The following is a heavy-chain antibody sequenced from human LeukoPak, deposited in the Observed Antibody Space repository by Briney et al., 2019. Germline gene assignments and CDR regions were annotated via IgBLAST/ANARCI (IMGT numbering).Heavy chain of an antibody. CDR3: ARTTVTRGYYYGMDV. Sequence: SETLSLTCTVSGGSISSGDYYWSWIRQPPGKGLEWIGYIYYSGSTYYNPSLKSRVTISVDTSKNQFSLKLSSVTAADTAVYYCARTTVTRGYYYGMDVWGQGTTVTVSS. J-gene: IGHJ6*02. CDR1: GGSISSGDYY. CDR2: IYYSGST. D-gene: IGHD4-17*01. V-gene: IGHV4-30-4*01.